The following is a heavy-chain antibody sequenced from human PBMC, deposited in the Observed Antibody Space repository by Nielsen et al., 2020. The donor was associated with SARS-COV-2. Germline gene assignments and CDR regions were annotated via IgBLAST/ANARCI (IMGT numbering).Heavy chain of an antibody. D-gene: IGHD2-15*01. CDR2: ISAST. CDR3: ARFSRIVEVVGLTYPDVFDI. V-gene: IGHV3-23*01. Sequence: GESLKISCVVSGFTISTYAMSWVRQAPGKGLEWVSAISASTYYADSVKGRFTISRDNSKNTLYLQMNSLRAEDTAVYFCARFSRIVEVVGLTYPDVFDIWGQGTMVTVSS. CDR1: GFTISTYA. J-gene: IGHJ3*02.